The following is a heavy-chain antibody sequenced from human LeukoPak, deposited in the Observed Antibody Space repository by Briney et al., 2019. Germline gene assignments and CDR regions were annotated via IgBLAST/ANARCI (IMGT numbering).Heavy chain of an antibody. CDR3: ARDRVVRGVIIRFDY. D-gene: IGHD3-10*01. Sequence: ISSSISYIYYADSVKGRFTISRDNAKNSLYLQMNSLRAEDTAVYYCARDRVVRGVIIRFDYWGQGTLVTVSS. J-gene: IGHJ4*02. V-gene: IGHV3-21*01. CDR2: ISSSISYI.